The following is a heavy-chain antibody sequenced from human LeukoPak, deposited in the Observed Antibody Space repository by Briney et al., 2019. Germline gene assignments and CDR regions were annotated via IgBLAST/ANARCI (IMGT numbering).Heavy chain of an antibody. CDR2: IYPGDSDT. D-gene: IGHD2-21*02. Sequence: GESLRISCKGSGYSFTSNWISWVRQMPGKGLEWMGIIYPGDSDTRYSPSFQGQVTISADKSFSTAYLQWSSLKASDTAVYYCARRMTADYFDLWGRGTLVTVSS. CDR3: ARRMTADYFDL. V-gene: IGHV5-51*01. J-gene: IGHJ2*01. CDR1: GYSFTSNW.